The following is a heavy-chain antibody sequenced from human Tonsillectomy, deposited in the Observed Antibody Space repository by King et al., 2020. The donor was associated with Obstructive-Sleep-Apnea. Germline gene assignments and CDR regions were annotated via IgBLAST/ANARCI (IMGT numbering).Heavy chain of an antibody. CDR1: GGTFSNYA. Sequence: QLVQSGAEVKKPGSAVKVSCKASGGTFSNYAISWVRQAPGQGLEWMGGIIPILDIPNYAKKFQGIVTITAEMSTSTAYMELSSLRSEETAIYYCARDGCIITSCPHNYYYGSDVWGQGTTVTVSS. V-gene: IGHV1-69*04. CDR3: ARDGCIITSCPHNYYYGSDV. CDR2: IIPILDIP. D-gene: IGHD2-2*01. J-gene: IGHJ6*02.